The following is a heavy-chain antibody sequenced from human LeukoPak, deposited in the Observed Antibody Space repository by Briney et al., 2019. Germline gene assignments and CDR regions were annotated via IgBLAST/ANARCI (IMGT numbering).Heavy chain of an antibody. V-gene: IGHV4-34*01. CDR3: ASGEAGIAAAGTHLGYYYYMDV. Sequence: SETLSLTCAVYGGSFSGYYWSWIRQPPGKGLEWIGEINHSGSTNYNPSLKSRVTRSVDTSKNQFSLKLSSVTAADTAVYYCASGEAGIAAAGTHLGYYYYMDVWGKGTTVTVSS. CDR2: INHSGST. CDR1: GGSFSGYY. J-gene: IGHJ6*03. D-gene: IGHD6-13*01.